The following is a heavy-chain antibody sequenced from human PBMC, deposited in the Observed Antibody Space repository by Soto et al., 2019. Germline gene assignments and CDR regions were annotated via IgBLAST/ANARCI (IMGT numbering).Heavy chain of an antibody. Sequence: QVHLVQSGAEVKKPGSSVKVSCTASGGTFGSYTVTWVRQAPGQGLEWMGEIIPMFGTASDAQKFQGRVTLTADKSTTTAHMELSSLSSDDTAVYFCARQRAMPPHFYSGMDVWGQGTTVTVSS. J-gene: IGHJ6*02. CDR3: ARQRAMPPHFYSGMDV. CDR2: IIPMFGTA. CDR1: GGTFGSYT. D-gene: IGHD2-2*01. V-gene: IGHV1-69*06.